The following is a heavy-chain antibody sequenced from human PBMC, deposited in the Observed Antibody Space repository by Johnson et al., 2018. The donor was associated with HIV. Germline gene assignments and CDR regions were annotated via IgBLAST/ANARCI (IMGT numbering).Heavy chain of an antibody. CDR3: ARGGPIAVETTDAFDI. CDR2: ISYDGSNK. Sequence: QEKLVESGGGVVQPGRSLRLSCAASGFTFSSYAMHWVRQAPGKGLEWVAVISYDGSNKYYADSVKGRFTISRDNSKNTLYLQMNSLRAEDTAVYYCARGGPIAVETTDAFDIWGQGTMVTVSS. CDR1: GFTFSSYA. J-gene: IGHJ3*02. D-gene: IGHD6-19*01. V-gene: IGHV3-30-3*01.